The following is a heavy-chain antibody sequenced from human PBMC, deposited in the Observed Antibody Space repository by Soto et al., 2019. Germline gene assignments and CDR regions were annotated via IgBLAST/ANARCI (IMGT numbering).Heavy chain of an antibody. CDR1: GFTFSSYW. Sequence: EVQLVESGGGLVQPGGSLRLSCAASGFTFSSYWMSWVRQAPGKGLEWVANIKQDGSEKYYVDSVKGRFTISRDNAKNSLYLQMNSLRVEDTAVYYCARGYCSSTSCRGAAFDIWGQGTMVTVSS. CDR3: ARGYCSSTSCRGAAFDI. J-gene: IGHJ3*02. V-gene: IGHV3-7*01. CDR2: IKQDGSEK. D-gene: IGHD2-2*01.